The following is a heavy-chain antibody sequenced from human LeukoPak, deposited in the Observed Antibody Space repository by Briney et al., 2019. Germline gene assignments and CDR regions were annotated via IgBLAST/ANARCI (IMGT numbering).Heavy chain of an antibody. D-gene: IGHD6-19*01. CDR3: AREGREYAAWGYSSYKGAFDI. CDR1: GGTFSSYA. V-gene: IGHV1-69*13. Sequence: SVKVSCKASGGTFSSYAISWVRQAPGQGLEWMGGIIPIFGTANYAQKFQGRVTITADESTSTAYMELSSLRSEDTAVYYYAREGREYAAWGYSSYKGAFDIWGQGTMVSVSS. J-gene: IGHJ3*02. CDR2: IIPIFGTA.